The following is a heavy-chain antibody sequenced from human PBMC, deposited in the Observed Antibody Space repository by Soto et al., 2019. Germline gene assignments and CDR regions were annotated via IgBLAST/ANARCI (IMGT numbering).Heavy chain of an antibody. CDR1: GGSISSGGYY. CDR3: ARFYSNSDYYYYGMDV. CDR2: IYYSGST. V-gene: IGHV4-31*03. J-gene: IGHJ6*02. Sequence: QVQLQESGPGLVKPSRTLSLTCTVSGGSISSGGYYWSWIRQHPGKGLEWIGYIYYSGSTYYNPSLKSRVTISVDTSKNQFSLKLSSVTAADTAVYYCARFYSNSDYYYYGMDVWGQGTTVTVSS. D-gene: IGHD4-4*01.